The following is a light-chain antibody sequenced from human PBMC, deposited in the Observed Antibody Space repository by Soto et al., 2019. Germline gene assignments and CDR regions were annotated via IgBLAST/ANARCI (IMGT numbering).Light chain of an antibody. V-gene: IGKV1-5*01. CDR2: DAS. J-gene: IGKJ4*01. CDR3: QQFGNLPLT. CDR1: QSISSW. Sequence: DRVTITCRASQSISSWLAWYQQKPGKAPKFLIYDASNLESGVPSRFSGSGSGTEFTLTISSLQPEDIATYYCQQFGNLPLTFGGGTKVDIK.